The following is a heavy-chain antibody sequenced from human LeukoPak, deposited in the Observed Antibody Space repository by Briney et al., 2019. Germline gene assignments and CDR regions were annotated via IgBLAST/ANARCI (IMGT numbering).Heavy chain of an antibody. CDR2: IYSGGST. J-gene: IGHJ4*02. CDR1: GFTVSSNY. Sequence: GGSLRLSCAASGFTVSSNYMSWVRQAPGKGLEWVSVIYSGGSTYYADSVKGRFTISRDNSKNTLYLQMNSLRAEDTAVYYCAKRGLTKGGYYFDYWGQGTLVTVSS. CDR3: AKRGLTKGGYYFDY. V-gene: IGHV3-53*01. D-gene: IGHD4-11*01.